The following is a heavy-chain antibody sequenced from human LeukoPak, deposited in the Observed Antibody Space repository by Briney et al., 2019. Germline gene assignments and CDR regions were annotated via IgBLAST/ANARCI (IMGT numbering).Heavy chain of an antibody. J-gene: IGHJ4*02. V-gene: IGHV3-48*01. D-gene: IGHD3-16*02. Sequence: GGSLRLSCAASGFIFSSFSLNWVRQAPGKGLEWVSYISSTSTTIYYADSVKGRFTISRDNAKNSLYLQMNSLRAEDSAVYYCARDALMTTFGGVVVSGDYYFDYWGQGTLVTVSS. CDR1: GFIFSSFS. CDR2: ISSTSTTI. CDR3: ARDALMTTFGGVVVSGDYYFDY.